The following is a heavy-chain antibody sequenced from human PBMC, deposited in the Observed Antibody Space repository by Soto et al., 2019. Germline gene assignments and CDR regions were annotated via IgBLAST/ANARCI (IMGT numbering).Heavy chain of an antibody. J-gene: IGHJ6*02. CDR2: ISGSGGSI. D-gene: IGHD6-19*01. CDR1: GFTFSSYA. CDR3: AKDTPCIAVAGVCYYGMDV. V-gene: IGHV3-23*01. Sequence: GGSLRLSCAASGFTFSSYAMSWVRQAPGKGLEWVSSISGSGGSIFYADSVQGRFTISRDNSKNTLNLQMNSLRAVDTAVYYCAKDTPCIAVAGVCYYGMDVWGQGTTVTVSS.